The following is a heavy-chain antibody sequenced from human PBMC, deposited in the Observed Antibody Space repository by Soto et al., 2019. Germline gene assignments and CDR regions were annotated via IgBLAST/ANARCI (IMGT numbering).Heavy chain of an antibody. CDR2: IKQDGSEK. CDR3: AREYYDSSGFDLRPFDY. D-gene: IGHD3-22*01. J-gene: IGHJ4*02. Sequence: GGSLTLSCASIRFSFFSYWMKSPSQAPGKGLEWVANIKQDGSEKYYVDSVKGRFTISRDNAKNSLYLQMNSLRAEDTAVYYCAREYYDSSGFDLRPFDYWGQGT. CDR1: RFSFFSYW. V-gene: IGHV3-7*01.